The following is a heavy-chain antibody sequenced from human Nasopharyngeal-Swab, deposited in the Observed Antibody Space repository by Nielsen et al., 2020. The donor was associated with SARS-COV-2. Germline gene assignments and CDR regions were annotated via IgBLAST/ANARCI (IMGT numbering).Heavy chain of an antibody. J-gene: IGHJ3*02. CDR2: INPNSGGT. CDR1: GYTFTGYY. Sequence: ASVKVSCKASGYTFTGYYMHWARQAPGQGLEWMGRINPNSGGTNYAQKFQGRVTMTRDTSISTAYMELSRLRSDDTAVYYCAGGGYCSGGSCYSFDAFDIWGQGTMITVSS. D-gene: IGHD2-15*01. CDR3: AGGGYCSGGSCYSFDAFDI. V-gene: IGHV1-2*06.